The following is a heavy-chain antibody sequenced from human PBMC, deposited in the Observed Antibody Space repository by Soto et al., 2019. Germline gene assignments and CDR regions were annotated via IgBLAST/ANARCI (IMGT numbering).Heavy chain of an antibody. J-gene: IGHJ4*02. CDR2: ISGSGGST. Sequence: EVQLLESGGGLVQPGGSLRLSCAASGFTFSSYAMSWVRQAPGKGLEWVSAISGSGGSTYYADSVKGRFTISRDNSKNTLYLQMNSLRAGDTAVYYSAKENGYSSSWFEFDYWGQGTLVTVSS. CDR1: GFTFSSYA. CDR3: AKENGYSSSWFEFDY. V-gene: IGHV3-23*01. D-gene: IGHD6-13*01.